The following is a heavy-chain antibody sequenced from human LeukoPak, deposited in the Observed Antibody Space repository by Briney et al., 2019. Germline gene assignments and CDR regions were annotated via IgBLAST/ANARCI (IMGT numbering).Heavy chain of an antibody. V-gene: IGHV4-61*02. CDR3: ASTAGYSSGWRSMDV. CDR2: LYTSGST. Sequence: PSETLSLTCTVSGGSISSGSYSWSWIRQPAGKGLEWIGRLYTSGSTNYNPSLKSRVTISVDTSKNQFSLKLSSVTAADTAVYYCASTAGYSSGWRSMDVWGKGTTVTISS. J-gene: IGHJ6*03. D-gene: IGHD6-19*01. CDR1: GGSISSGSYS.